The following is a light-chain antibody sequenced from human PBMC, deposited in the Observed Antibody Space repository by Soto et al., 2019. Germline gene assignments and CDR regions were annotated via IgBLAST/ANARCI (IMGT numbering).Light chain of an antibody. V-gene: IGKV3-11*01. J-gene: IGKJ1*01. CDR2: DAS. CDR1: QTVSSY. CDR3: QQRRTSPT. Sequence: EIVLTQSPATLSLSPGERATLSCRVSQTVSSYLAWYQQKPGQAPRLLIYDASNRATGVPARFSGSGSGTDFTLTISSLQPEDFAVYYCQQRRTSPTFGKGTKVDI.